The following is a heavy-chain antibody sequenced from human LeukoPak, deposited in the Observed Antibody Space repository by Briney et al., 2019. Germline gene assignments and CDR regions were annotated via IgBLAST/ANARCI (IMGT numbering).Heavy chain of an antibody. Sequence: GGSLRLSCAASGFTFSTYSLNWVRQAPGKGLEWVSSISSSSDDIHYIDSVKGRSTTSRDNAKNSLFLQMNSLRAEDTAVYYCARGDDILTGYYGFDSWGQGTLVTVSS. J-gene: IGHJ4*02. D-gene: IGHD3-9*01. CDR1: GFTFSTYS. V-gene: IGHV3-21*01. CDR2: ISSSSDDI. CDR3: ARGDDILTGYYGFDS.